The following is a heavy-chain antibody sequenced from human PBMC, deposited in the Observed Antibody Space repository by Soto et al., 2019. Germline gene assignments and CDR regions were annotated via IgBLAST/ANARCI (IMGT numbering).Heavy chain of an antibody. CDR2: IYYSGST. Sequence: QVQLQESGPGLVKPSETLSLTCTVSGGSISSYYWSWIRQPPGKGLEWIGYIYYSGSTNYNPSLKSRFTISVATSKNQYSLKLSSVTAADTAVYYCARVWGYYFDYWGQGTLVTVSS. V-gene: IGHV4-59*01. CDR3: ARVWGYYFDY. D-gene: IGHD3-10*01. CDR1: GGSISSYY. J-gene: IGHJ4*02.